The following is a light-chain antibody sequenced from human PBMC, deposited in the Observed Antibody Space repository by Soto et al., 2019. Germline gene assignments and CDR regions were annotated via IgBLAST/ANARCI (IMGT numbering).Light chain of an antibody. V-gene: IGKV1-13*02. CDR2: DAS. J-gene: IGKJ4*01. Sequence: AIQLTQSPSSLSASVGDRVTITCRASQGISSALAWYQQKPGKAPKLLIDDASSLESGVPSRFSGRGSETYFTLTISSLQPEDFATYYCQQFNSYPATFGGGTKVEIK. CDR3: QQFNSYPAT. CDR1: QGISSA.